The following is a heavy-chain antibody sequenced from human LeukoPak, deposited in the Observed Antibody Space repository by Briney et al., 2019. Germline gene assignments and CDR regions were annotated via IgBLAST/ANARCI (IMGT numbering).Heavy chain of an antibody. J-gene: IGHJ4*02. CDR3: ARGEKLGYPVY. V-gene: IGHV4-61*02. Sequence: SETLSLTCTVSGSSISSGSYYWSWIRQPAGKGLEWIGRIYTSGSTNYNPSLKSRVTISVDTSKNQFSLKLSSVTAADTAVYYCARGEKLGYPVYWGQGTLVTVSS. CDR2: IYTSGST. CDR1: GSSISSGSYY. D-gene: IGHD7-27*01.